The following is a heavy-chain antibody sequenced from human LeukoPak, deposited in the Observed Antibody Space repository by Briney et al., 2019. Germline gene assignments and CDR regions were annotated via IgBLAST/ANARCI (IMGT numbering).Heavy chain of an antibody. V-gene: IGHV4-34*01. CDR2: INHSGST. D-gene: IGHD3-3*01. Sequence: SETLSLTCAVYGGSFSGYYWSWIRQPPGKGLEWIGEINHSGSTNYNPSLKSRVTISVDTSKNQFSLKLSSVTAADTAVYYCASSLFLEWPYDYWGQGTLVTVSS. CDR1: GGSFSGYY. CDR3: ASSLFLEWPYDY. J-gene: IGHJ4*02.